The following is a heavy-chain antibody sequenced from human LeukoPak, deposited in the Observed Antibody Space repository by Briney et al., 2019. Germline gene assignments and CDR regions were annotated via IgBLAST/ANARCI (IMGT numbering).Heavy chain of an antibody. D-gene: IGHD3-22*01. V-gene: IGHV1-18*01. CDR2: ISAYNGNT. Sequence: GASVKVSCKASDYSFTSYGISWVRQAPGQGLEWMGWISAYNGNTNYAQKLQGRVTMTTDTSTSTAYMELRSLRSDDTAVYYCARAEYYYDSSGYYYYYYYMDVWGKGTTVTVSS. CDR1: DYSFTSYG. CDR3: ARAEYYYDSSGYYYYYYYMDV. J-gene: IGHJ6*03.